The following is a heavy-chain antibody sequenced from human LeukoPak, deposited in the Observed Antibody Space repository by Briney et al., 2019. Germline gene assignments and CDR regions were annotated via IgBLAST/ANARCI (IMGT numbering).Heavy chain of an antibody. CDR3: ARDLHLSLDY. D-gene: IGHD3-16*01. CDR1: GFTVSSKS. Sequence: PGGSLRLSCAASGFTVSSKSMSWVRQAPGKGLEWVSVVHSVGSTYYADSVKGRFTISRDNSKTTLFLQMNSLRAEDTAVYYCARDLHLSLDYWGQGTLVTVSS. V-gene: IGHV3-66*01. J-gene: IGHJ4*02. CDR2: VHSVGST.